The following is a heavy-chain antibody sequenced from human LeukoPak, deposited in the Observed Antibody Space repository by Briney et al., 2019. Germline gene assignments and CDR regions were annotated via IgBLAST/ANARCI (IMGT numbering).Heavy chain of an antibody. CDR1: GYSFTSYW. V-gene: IGHV5-51*01. Sequence: LGESLKISCKGSGYSFTSYWIGWVRQMPGKGLEWMGIIYPGDSDTRYSPSFQGQVTISADKSISTAYLQWSSLKASDTAMYYCARAPDLDIVVVYDAFDIWGQGTMVTVSS. CDR2: IYPGDSDT. CDR3: ARAPDLDIVVVYDAFDI. J-gene: IGHJ3*02. D-gene: IGHD2-2*01.